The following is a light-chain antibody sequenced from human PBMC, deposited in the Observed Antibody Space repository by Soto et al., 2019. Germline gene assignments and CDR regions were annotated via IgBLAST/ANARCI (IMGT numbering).Light chain of an antibody. CDR2: GVT. J-gene: IGLJ2*01. CDR1: SSDVGGYNY. Sequence: HSALTQPASVSGSPGQSITISCTGTSSDVGGYNYVSWYQQHPGKAPKLMIYGVTHRPSGVSNRFSGSKSGNTASLTISGLQAEDEADYYCSSYTSSTTLSVVFGGGTKLTVL. V-gene: IGLV2-14*01. CDR3: SSYTSSTTLSVV.